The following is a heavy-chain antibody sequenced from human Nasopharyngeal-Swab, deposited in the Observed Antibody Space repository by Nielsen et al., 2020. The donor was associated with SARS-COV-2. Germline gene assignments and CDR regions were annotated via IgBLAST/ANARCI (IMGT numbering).Heavy chain of an antibody. Sequence: ASVKVSCKASGCTFTSYDFNWVRQATGQGLEWMGWMNPNSGNTGYAQKFQGRVTMTRNTSISTAYMELSSMRSEDTAVYYCARAERGRIVVVITSFYYYYMDVWGKGTTVTVSS. CDR1: GCTFTSYD. CDR2: MNPNSGNT. J-gene: IGHJ6*03. CDR3: ARAERGRIVVVITSFYYYYMDV. D-gene: IGHD3-22*01. V-gene: IGHV1-8*01.